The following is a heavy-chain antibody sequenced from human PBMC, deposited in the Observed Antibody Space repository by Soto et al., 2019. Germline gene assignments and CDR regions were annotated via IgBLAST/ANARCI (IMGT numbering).Heavy chain of an antibody. J-gene: IGHJ4*02. Sequence: LRLSCTASGFTFGDYVMSWVRQAPGKGLEWVGFIRSEVYGGTTEYAASVKGRFTISRDDSKSIAYLQMNSLKTEDTAVYYCEANFDYWGQGTPVTAPQ. CDR1: GFTFGDYV. CDR2: IRSEVYGGTT. CDR3: EANFDY. V-gene: IGHV3-49*04.